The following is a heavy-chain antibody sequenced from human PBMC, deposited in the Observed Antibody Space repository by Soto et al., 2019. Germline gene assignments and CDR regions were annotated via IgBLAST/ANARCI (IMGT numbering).Heavy chain of an antibody. D-gene: IGHD5-12*01. CDR2: TYFRSKWYN. CDR1: GASVSSNTAS. V-gene: IGHV6-1*01. CDR3: AKGDNLGPKTGYAFDP. Sequence: SQTLSLTCAISGASVSSNTASWNWIRQSTSIGLEWLGRTYFRSKWYNDYAVSVKSRIIINPDTSNNQFSLQLNSVTPEDTAVYFCAKGDNLGPKTGYAFDPWGQGIMVTVSS. J-gene: IGHJ5*02.